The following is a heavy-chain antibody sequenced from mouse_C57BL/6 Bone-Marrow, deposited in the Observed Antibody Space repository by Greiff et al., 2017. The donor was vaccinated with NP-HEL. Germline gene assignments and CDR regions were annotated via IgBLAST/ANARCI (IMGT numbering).Heavy chain of an antibody. J-gene: IGHJ2*01. CDR1: GYSITRGYY. V-gene: IGHV3-6*01. D-gene: IGHD1-1*01. CDR2: ISYDGSN. CDR3: ARGDYGSSSFFDY. Sequence: DVKLQESGPGLVKPSQSLSLPCSVPGYSITRGYYWNWIRQFPGNKLEWMGYISYDGSNNYNPSLKTRISITRDTSKNQFFLKWNSVTTEDTATYYCARGDYGSSSFFDYWGQGTTLTVSS.